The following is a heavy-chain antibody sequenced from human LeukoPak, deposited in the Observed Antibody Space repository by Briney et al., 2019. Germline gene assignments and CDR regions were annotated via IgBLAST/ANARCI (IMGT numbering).Heavy chain of an antibody. Sequence: SVKVSXKASGGTFSSYAISWMRQAPGQGLEWIGGIIPIFGTANYVQKFQGRVTITTDESTSTAYMELTSLRSEDTAVYYCARGRDCSGGSCYHALLDYWGQGTLVTVSS. D-gene: IGHD2-15*01. CDR1: GGTFSSYA. CDR2: IIPIFGTA. V-gene: IGHV1-69*05. J-gene: IGHJ4*02. CDR3: ARGRDCSGGSCYHALLDY.